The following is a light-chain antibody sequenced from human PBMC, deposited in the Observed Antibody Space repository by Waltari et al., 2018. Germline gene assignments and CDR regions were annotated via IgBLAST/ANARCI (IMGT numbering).Light chain of an antibody. V-gene: IGKV3D-15*01. J-gene: IGKJ1*01. CDR2: GAS. Sequence: EIVMTQSPATLSVSPGEGANLSCRASQNINSNLAWYQQQPGQTPRLLIYGASTRAIGIPARFSGSGSGTEFTLTISSLQSEDFALYYCQQYNNWPPWTFGQGTKVEIK. CDR1: QNINSN. CDR3: QQYNNWPPWT.